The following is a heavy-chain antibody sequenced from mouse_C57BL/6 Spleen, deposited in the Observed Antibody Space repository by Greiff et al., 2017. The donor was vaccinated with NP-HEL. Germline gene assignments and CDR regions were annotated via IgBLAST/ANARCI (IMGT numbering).Heavy chain of an antibody. J-gene: IGHJ4*01. CDR2: IDPSDSYT. D-gene: IGHD1-1*01. CDR1: GYTFTSYW. V-gene: IGHV1-50*01. Sequence: QVQLQQPGAELVKPGASVKLSCKASGYTFTSYWMQWVKQRPGQGLEWIGEIDPSDSYTNYNQKFKGKATLTVDTSSSTAYMQVSSLTSEDSAVYYCVSTTPYAMNYWGQGTSVTVSS. CDR3: VSTTPYAMNY.